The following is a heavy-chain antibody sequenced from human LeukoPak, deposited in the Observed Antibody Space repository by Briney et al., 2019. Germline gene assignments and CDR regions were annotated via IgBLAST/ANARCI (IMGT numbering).Heavy chain of an antibody. D-gene: IGHD3-16*01. V-gene: IGHV3-9*01. CDR2: ISWNSRNI. Sequence: GRSLRLSCAASGFTFDDHVMHWVRQAPGKGLEWVSGISWNSRNIGYADSVKGRFTISRDNSKNTLYLQMNSLRAEDTAVYYCARFQHGGGRYFDYWGQGTLVTVSS. J-gene: IGHJ4*02. CDR1: GFTFDDHV. CDR3: ARFQHGGGRYFDY.